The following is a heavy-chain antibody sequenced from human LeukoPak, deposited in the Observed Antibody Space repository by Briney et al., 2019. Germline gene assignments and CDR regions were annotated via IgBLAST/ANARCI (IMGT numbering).Heavy chain of an antibody. D-gene: IGHD3-3*01. V-gene: IGHV4-38-2*01. Sequence: SETLSLTCAVSGYSISSGYYCGWIRQPPGKVLEWSMSIYHSGSTYYNQSLKSRVTITVDTSKNQFSLKLSSVTAADTAVYYCARQGRYDFWSGQTVDYWGQGTLVTVSS. CDR3: ARQGRYDFWSGQTVDY. J-gene: IGHJ4*02. CDR1: GYSISSGYY. CDR2: IYHSGST.